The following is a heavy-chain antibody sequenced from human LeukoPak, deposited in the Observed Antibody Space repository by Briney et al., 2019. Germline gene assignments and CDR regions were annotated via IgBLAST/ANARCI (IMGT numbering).Heavy chain of an antibody. CDR1: GFTFRSYA. CDR2: ISYDGSNK. CDR3: AKDIRGSGSRYYGMDV. D-gene: IGHD3-10*01. Sequence: GRSLRLSCAASGFTFRSYAMHWVRQAPGKGLEWVAVISYDGSNKYYADSVKGRFTISRDNAKNSLYLQMNSLRAEDTALYYCAKDIRGSGSRYYGMDVWGQGTTVTVSS. V-gene: IGHV3-30-3*01. J-gene: IGHJ6*02.